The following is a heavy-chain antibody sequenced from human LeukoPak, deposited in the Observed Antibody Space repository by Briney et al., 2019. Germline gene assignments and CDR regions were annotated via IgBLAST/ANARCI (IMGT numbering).Heavy chain of an antibody. V-gene: IGHV3-23*01. CDR2: ISGSGGNT. Sequence: VGSLRLSCAASGFTFSSYAMSWVHQVTGKGLEWVSGISGSGGNTHSADSVKGRFTLSRDNTKTTLYLQMNSLRAEDTAVYYCAKATVTTFADYFDYWGQGTLVTVSS. CDR1: GFTFSSYA. J-gene: IGHJ4*02. D-gene: IGHD4-11*01. CDR3: AKATVTTFADYFDY.